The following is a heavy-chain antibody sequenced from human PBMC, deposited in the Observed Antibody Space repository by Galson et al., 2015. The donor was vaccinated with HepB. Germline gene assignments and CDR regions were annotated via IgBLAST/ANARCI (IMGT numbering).Heavy chain of an antibody. CDR2: INPHSGDT. Sequence: SVKVSCKASGYTFTDYYMHWVRQAPGQGLEWMGWINPHSGDTNYAQKFQGRVTTTRDTSISIAYMELSRLISGDTAVYYCARSLIVAIPRDWFDPWGQGTLVTVSS. CDR1: GYTFTDYY. V-gene: IGHV1-2*02. D-gene: IGHD5-12*01. CDR3: ARSLIVAIPRDWFDP. J-gene: IGHJ5*02.